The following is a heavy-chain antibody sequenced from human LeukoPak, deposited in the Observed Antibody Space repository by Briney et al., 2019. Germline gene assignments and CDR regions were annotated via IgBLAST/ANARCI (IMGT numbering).Heavy chain of an antibody. V-gene: IGHV4-34*01. D-gene: IGHD6-13*01. Sequence: SETLSLTCAVYGGSFSGYYWSWIRQTPGKGLEWIGEINHSGSTTYNPSLKSRVTISVDTSKNQFSLKLSSVTAADTAVYYCASSGEAAGVDYWGQGTLVTVSS. J-gene: IGHJ4*02. CDR2: INHSGST. CDR1: GGSFSGYY. CDR3: ASSGEAAGVDY.